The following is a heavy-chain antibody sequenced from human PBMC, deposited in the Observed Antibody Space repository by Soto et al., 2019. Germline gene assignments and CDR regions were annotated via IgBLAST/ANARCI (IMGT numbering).Heavy chain of an antibody. CDR2: VNTPGGNT. Sequence: GGSLRLSCAASGFTFTSYAMSWVRQAQGKGLEWVSGVNTPGGNTYYADSVKGRFTISRDNSKNIVYLQMNSLRAEDTAVYYCAKEQLIAARLYYFDYWGQGTRVTVSS. J-gene: IGHJ4*02. CDR1: GFTFTSYA. CDR3: AKEQLIAARLYYFDY. D-gene: IGHD6-6*01. V-gene: IGHV3-23*01.